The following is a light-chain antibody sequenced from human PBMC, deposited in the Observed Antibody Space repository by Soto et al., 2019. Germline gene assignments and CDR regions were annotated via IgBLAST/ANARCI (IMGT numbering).Light chain of an antibody. J-gene: IGKJ4*01. CDR1: QSISNY. Sequence: DIQMTQSPSSLSASVGDRVTIACRASQSISNYLNWYQQKPGKAPKLLIYATSSMQSGVPSRFSGSGYGTDFTLTISSLQPEDFATYYRQQSYSSRSALTFGAGTKVDIX. CDR3: QQSYSSRSALT. CDR2: ATS. V-gene: IGKV1-39*01.